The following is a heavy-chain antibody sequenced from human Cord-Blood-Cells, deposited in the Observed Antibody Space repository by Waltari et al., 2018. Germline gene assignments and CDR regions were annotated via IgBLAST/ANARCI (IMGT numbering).Heavy chain of an antibody. D-gene: IGHD1-7*01. CDR1: GTPFTIYI. Sequence: QVRLVQSGAEVKKPGAPGKVSCKAPGTPFTIYIINGVVKATGQGLEGMGWMNPNSGNTGYAQKFQGRVTMTRNTSISTAYMELSSLRSEDTAVYYCARGITGTNWFDPWGQGTLVTVSS. CDR2: MNPNSGNT. V-gene: IGHV1-8*01. J-gene: IGHJ5*02. CDR3: ARGITGTNWFDP.